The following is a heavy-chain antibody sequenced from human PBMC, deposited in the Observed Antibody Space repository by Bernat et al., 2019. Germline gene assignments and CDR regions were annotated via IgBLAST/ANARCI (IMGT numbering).Heavy chain of an antibody. J-gene: IGHJ5*02. D-gene: IGHD5-18*01. CDR3: ERVDTAMVGGFDP. Sequence: QVQLQESGPGLVKPSETLSLTCAVSGYSISSGYYWGWIRQPPGKGLGWIGSIDHSGSTYYNPSLKSRVTISVDTSKNQFSLKLSSVTAADTAVYYCERVDTAMVGGFDPWGQGTLVTVSS. CDR1: GYSISSGYY. V-gene: IGHV4-38-2*01. CDR2: IDHSGST.